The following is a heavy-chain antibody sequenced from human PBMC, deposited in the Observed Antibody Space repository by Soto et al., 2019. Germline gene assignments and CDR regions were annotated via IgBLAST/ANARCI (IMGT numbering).Heavy chain of an antibody. CDR3: AREEFIAAAGRGGGRSDYYYYGLDV. CDR2: TYYRSKWYN. J-gene: IGHJ6*02. V-gene: IGHV6-1*01. D-gene: IGHD6-13*01. Sequence: SQTLSLTCAISGDSVSSNSAAWNWIRQSPSRGLEWLGRTYYRSKWYNDYAVSVQSRITINPDTSKNQFSLQLNSVTPEDTAVYYCAREEFIAAAGRGGGRSDYYYYGLDVWGQGTTVTVSS. CDR1: GDSVSSNSAA.